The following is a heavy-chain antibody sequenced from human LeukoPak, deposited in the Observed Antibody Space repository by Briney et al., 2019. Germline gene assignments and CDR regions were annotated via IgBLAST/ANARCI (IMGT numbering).Heavy chain of an antibody. Sequence: GGSLRLSCAASGFTFRNYAMSWVRQAPGKGLEWVANIKQDGREKYYVDSVKGRFTISRDNAKNSVYLQMNSLRAEDTAVYYCARDNWGFWGKGTTVTVSS. D-gene: IGHD7-27*01. J-gene: IGHJ6*04. V-gene: IGHV3-7*01. CDR3: ARDNWGF. CDR2: IKQDGREK. CDR1: GFTFRNYA.